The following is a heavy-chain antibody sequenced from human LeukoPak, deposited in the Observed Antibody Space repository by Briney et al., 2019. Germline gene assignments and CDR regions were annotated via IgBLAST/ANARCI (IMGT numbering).Heavy chain of an antibody. D-gene: IGHD2-15*01. J-gene: IGHJ4*02. CDR1: GFTFSSYA. CDR3: AKAPWEIVPAYFFDH. V-gene: IGHV3-30*04. Sequence: GGSLRLSCAASGFTFSSYAMHWVRQAPGKGLEWVAVISYDGSRKYYANSVRGRFTISRDDSKNILYLQMSSLREEDTAVYYCAKAPWEIVPAYFFDHWGQGTLVTVSS. CDR2: ISYDGSRK.